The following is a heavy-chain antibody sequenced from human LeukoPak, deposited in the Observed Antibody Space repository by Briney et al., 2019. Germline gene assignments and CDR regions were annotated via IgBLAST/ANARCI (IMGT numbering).Heavy chain of an antibody. J-gene: IGHJ4*02. D-gene: IGHD3-10*01. CDR3: ARIPPMVRGVIRYFDY. V-gene: IGHV2-70*11. CDR2: IDWDDDK. CDR1: GFSLSTGGMC. Sequence: SGPTLVNPTQTLTLTCTFSGFSLSTGGMCVSWIRQPPGKALEWLARIDWDDDKYYSTSLKTRLTISKDTSKNQVVLTMTNMDPVDTATYYCARIPPMVRGVIRYFDYWGQGTLVTVSS.